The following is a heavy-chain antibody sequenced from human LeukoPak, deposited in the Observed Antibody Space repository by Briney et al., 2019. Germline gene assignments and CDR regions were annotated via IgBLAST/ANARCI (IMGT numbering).Heavy chain of an antibody. Sequence: GGSLRLSCAASGFTFSSYAMSWVRQAPGKGLEWVSAISGSGGSTYYADSAKGRFTISRDNSKNTLYLQMNSLRAEDTAVYYCAKGSGFWSGPWRWFDPWGQGTLVTVSS. CDR3: AKGSGFWSGPWRWFDP. V-gene: IGHV3-23*01. CDR1: GFTFSSYA. CDR2: ISGSGGST. J-gene: IGHJ5*02. D-gene: IGHD3-3*01.